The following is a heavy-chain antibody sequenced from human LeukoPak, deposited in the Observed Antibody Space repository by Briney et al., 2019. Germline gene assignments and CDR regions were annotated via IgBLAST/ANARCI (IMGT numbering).Heavy chain of an antibody. CDR3: AKEGHKHGTPYFDC. CDR2: IYSGGST. J-gene: IGHJ4*02. V-gene: IGHV3-53*01. D-gene: IGHD1-1*01. CDR1: GFTVSSNY. Sequence: GGSLRLSCAASGFTVSSNYMSWVRQAPGKGLEWVSVIYSGGSTYYADSVKGRFTISRDNSKNTLYLQMNSLRADDTAVYYCAKEGHKHGTPYFDCWGQGALVTVSS.